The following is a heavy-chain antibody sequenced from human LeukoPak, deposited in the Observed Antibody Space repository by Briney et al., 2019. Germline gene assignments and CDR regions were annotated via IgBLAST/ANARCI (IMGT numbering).Heavy chain of an antibody. D-gene: IGHD3-22*01. CDR3: ARTNYYDSSGKKGGFDY. J-gene: IGHJ4*02. Sequence: ASVKVSCKASGYTFTSYAMNWVRQAPGQGLEWMGWINTNTGDPTYAQGFTGRFVFSLDTSVSTAYLQISSLKAEDTAVYYCARTNYYDSSGKKGGFDYWGQGTLVTVSS. V-gene: IGHV7-4-1*02. CDR2: INTNTGDP. CDR1: GYTFTSYA.